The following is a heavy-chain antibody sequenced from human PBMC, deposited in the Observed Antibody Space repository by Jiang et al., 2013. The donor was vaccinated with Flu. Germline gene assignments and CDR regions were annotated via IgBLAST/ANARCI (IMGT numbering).Heavy chain of an antibody. V-gene: IGHV1-18*01. CDR3: ARDGYSGYDYVYFQH. Sequence: GISWVRQAPGXGLEWMGWISAYNGNTNYAQKLQGRVTMTTDTSTSTAYMELRSLKSDDTAVYYCARDGYSGYDYVYFQHWGQGTLVTVSS. CDR1: G. D-gene: IGHD5-12*01. CDR2: ISAYNGNT. J-gene: IGHJ1*01.